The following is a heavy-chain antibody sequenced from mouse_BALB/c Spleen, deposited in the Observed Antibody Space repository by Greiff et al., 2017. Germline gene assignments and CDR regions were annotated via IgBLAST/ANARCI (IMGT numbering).Heavy chain of an antibody. Sequence: VQLKESGGGLVKPGGSLKLSCADSGFTFSSYAMSWVRQTPETRLEWVASISSGGSTYYPDSVKGRFTISRDNARNILYLQMSSLRSEDTAMYYCATTVDAMDYWGQGTSVTVPS. CDR3: ATTVDAMDY. J-gene: IGHJ4*01. CDR2: ISSGGST. CDR1: GFTFSSYA. D-gene: IGHD1-1*01. V-gene: IGHV5-6-5*01.